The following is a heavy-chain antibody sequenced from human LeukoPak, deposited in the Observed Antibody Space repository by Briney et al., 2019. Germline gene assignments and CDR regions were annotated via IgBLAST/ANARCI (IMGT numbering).Heavy chain of an antibody. CDR2: ISWNSGSI. J-gene: IGHJ5*02. CDR1: GFTFDDYA. V-gene: IGHV3-9*01. D-gene: IGHD6-6*01. CDR3: AKASTYSSSSGWFDP. Sequence: GRSLRLSCAASGFTFDDYAMHWVRQAPGKGLEWVSGISWNSGSIGYADSVKGRFTISRDNAKNSLYLQMNSLRAEDTALCYCAKASTYSSSSGWFDPWGQGTLVTVSS.